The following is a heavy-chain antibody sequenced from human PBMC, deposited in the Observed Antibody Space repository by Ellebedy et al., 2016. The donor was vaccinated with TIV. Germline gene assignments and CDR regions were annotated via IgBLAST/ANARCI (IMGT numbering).Heavy chain of an antibody. J-gene: IGHJ5*02. D-gene: IGHD5-18*01. V-gene: IGHV4-34*01. CDR3: ARRGYSYGKVWFDP. Sequence: GSLRLSCAVYGGSFSGYYWSWIRQPPGKGLEWIGEINHSGSTNYNPSLKSRVTISVDTSKNQFSLKLSSVTAADTAVYYCARRGYSYGKVWFDPWGQGTLVTVSS. CDR2: INHSGST. CDR1: GGSFSGYY.